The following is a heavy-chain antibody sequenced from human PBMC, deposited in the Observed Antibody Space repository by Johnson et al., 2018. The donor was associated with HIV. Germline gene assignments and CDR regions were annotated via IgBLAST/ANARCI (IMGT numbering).Heavy chain of an antibody. CDR2: ISYDGSNK. CDR1: GFTFSNYD. D-gene: IGHD3-10*02. V-gene: IGHV3-30*03. J-gene: IGHJ3*02. Sequence: QVQLVESGGGVVQPGRSLRLSCAASGFTFSNYDIHWVRQPPGKGLEWVAVISYDGSNKYYADSVKGRFTISRDNSKNTLYLQMNSLRAEDTAVYYCARDFMYAFDIWGQGTMVTVSS. CDR3: ARDFMYAFDI.